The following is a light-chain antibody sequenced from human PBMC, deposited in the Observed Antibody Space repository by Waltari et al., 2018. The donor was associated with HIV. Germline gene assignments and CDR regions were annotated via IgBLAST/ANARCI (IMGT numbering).Light chain of an antibody. CDR1: QSVSSY. CDR3: QQRSNWPPYT. V-gene: IGKV3-11*01. Sequence: ELVLPHSPATLSSSPGVRATLSCRASQSVSSYLAWYQQKPGQAPRLLIYDASNRATGIPARFSGSGSGTDFTLTISSLEPEDFAVYYCQQRSNWPPYTFGQGTKLEIK. CDR2: DAS. J-gene: IGKJ2*01.